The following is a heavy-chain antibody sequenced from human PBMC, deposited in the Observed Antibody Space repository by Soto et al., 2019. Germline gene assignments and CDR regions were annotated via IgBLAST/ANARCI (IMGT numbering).Heavy chain of an antibody. CDR2: IIPILGIA. D-gene: IGHD3-16*01. CDR1: GGTFSSYT. J-gene: IGHJ3*02. V-gene: IGHV1-69*02. Sequence: QVQLVQSGAEVKKPGSSVKVSCKASGGTFSSYTISWVRQAPGQGLEWMGRIIPILGIANYAQKFQGRVTITAGKSTSTGYIGVSSLGSEGTAVYYCGGGFNDYIWEEGGSFDIWGQGTMVNVSS. CDR3: GGGFNDYIWEEGGSFDI.